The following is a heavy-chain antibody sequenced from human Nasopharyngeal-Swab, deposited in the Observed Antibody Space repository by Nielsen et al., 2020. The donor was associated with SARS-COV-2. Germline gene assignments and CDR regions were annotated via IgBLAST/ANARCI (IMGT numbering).Heavy chain of an antibody. D-gene: IGHD4-17*01. CDR3: ARGMTTVTL. Sequence: GGSLRLSCAASGFTFDDYAMHWVRQAPGKGLEWVSGISWNSGSIGYADSVKGRFTISRDNAKNSLYLQMNGLRAEDTALYYCARGMTTVTLWGQGTLVTVSS. CDR1: GFTFDDYA. J-gene: IGHJ4*02. V-gene: IGHV3-9*01. CDR2: ISWNSGSI.